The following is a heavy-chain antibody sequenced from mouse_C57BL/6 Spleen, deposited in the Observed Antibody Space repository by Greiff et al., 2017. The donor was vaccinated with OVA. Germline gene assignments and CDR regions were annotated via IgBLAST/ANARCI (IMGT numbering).Heavy chain of an antibody. CDR3: ARGYYGYYFDY. D-gene: IGHD1-1*01. V-gene: IGHV1-50*01. J-gene: IGHJ2*01. CDR2: IDPSDSYT. Sequence: QVQLQQSGAELVKPGASVKLSCKASGYTFTSYWMQWVKQRPGQGLEWIGEIDPSDSYTNYNQKFKGKATLTVDTSSSTAYMQLSSLTSEDSAVYYCARGYYGYYFDYWGKGTTLTVSS. CDR1: GYTFTSYW.